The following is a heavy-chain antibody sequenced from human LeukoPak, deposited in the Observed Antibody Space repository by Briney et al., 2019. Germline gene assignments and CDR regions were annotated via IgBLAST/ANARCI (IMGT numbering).Heavy chain of an antibody. CDR2: MWFGATT. Sequence: SETLSLTCTVSGDSISSSSSYWGWIRQPPGKGLEWIGRMWFGATTSYDPSLKSRVTISVDPSKNQFSLKLSSVTAADTALYYCARGRRGSYFQDYWGQGTLVTVSS. CDR3: ARGRRGSYFQDY. J-gene: IGHJ4*02. CDR1: GDSISSSSSY. D-gene: IGHD1-26*01. V-gene: IGHV4-39*07.